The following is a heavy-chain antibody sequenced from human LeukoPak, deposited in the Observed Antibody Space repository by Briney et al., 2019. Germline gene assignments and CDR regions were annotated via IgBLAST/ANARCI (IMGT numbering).Heavy chain of an antibody. D-gene: IGHD3-3*02. V-gene: IGHV4-39*02. J-gene: IGHJ4*02. CDR1: GGSISSSSYY. CDR2: IYYSGST. CDR3: ARDSSHFD. Sequence: SETLSLTCTVSGGSISSSSYYWGWIRQPPGKGLEWIGSIYYSGSTYYNPSLKSRVTISVDTSKNQFSLKLSSVTAADTAVYFCARDSSHFDWGQGTLVTVSS.